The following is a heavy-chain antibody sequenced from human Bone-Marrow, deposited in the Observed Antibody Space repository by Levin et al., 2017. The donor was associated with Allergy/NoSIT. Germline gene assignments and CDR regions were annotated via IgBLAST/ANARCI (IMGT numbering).Heavy chain of an antibody. Sequence: ESGPTLVKPTQTLTLTCTFSGFSLSTSGVGVGWIRQPPGKALEWLALIYWDDDKRYSPSLKSRLTITKDTTKNQVVLTMTNMDPVDTGTYYCAHRARAPDGSGSYPYWGQGILVTVFS. J-gene: IGHJ4*02. D-gene: IGHD3-10*01. CDR3: AHRARAPDGSGSYPY. CDR2: IYWDDDK. CDR1: GFSLSTSGVG. V-gene: IGHV2-5*02.